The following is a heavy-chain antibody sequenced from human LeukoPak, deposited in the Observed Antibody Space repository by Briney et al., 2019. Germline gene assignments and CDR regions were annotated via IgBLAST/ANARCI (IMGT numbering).Heavy chain of an antibody. J-gene: IGHJ3*02. CDR2: IHTSGST. Sequence: SQTLSLTCTVSGGSISSGSYYWSWIRQPAGKGLEWIGRIHTSGSTNQNPSLKSRVTISVDTSKNQFSLKLSSVTAADTAVYYCARLPPDSKSAPDIWGQGTMVTVSS. V-gene: IGHV4-61*02. CDR1: GGSISSGSYY. CDR3: ARLPPDSKSAPDI. D-gene: IGHD3-22*01.